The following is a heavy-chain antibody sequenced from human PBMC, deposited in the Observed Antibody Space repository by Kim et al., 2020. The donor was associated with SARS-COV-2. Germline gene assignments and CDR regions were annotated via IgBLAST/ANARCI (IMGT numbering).Heavy chain of an antibody. Sequence: SETLSLTCTVSGGSISSSSYYWGWIRQPPGKGLEWIGSIYYSGSTYYNPSLKSRVTISVDTSKNQFSLKLSSVTAADTAVYYCARDGGGDYYGSGYYGMDVWGQGTTVTVSS. CDR1: GGSISSSSYY. CDR2: IYYSGST. V-gene: IGHV4-39*07. J-gene: IGHJ6*02. CDR3: ARDGGGDYYGSGYYGMDV. D-gene: IGHD3-10*01.